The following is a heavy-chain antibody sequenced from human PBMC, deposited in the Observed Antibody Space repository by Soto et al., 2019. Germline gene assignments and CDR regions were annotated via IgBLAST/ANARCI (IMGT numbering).Heavy chain of an antibody. D-gene: IGHD3-22*01. V-gene: IGHV4-31*03. Sequence: QVQLQESGPGLVKPSQTLSLTCTVSGGSISSGGYYWSWIRQHPGKGLEWIGYIYYSGSTYYNPPLKSRVTISVDTSKNQCSLKLSSVTAADTAVYYCARESMIACRGGMDVWGQGTTVTVSS. CDR1: GGSISSGGYY. J-gene: IGHJ6*02. CDR3: ARESMIACRGGMDV. CDR2: IYYSGST.